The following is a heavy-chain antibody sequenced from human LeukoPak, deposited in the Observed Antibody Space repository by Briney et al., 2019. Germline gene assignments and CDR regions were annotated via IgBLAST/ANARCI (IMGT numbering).Heavy chain of an antibody. V-gene: IGHV3-7*01. CDR3: ARNRGGQQFDC. Sequence: GGSLRVSCAASGFTFSDYWIDWVRQAPGQGLEWVANINTDGSTTNYVESVRGRFTISRDNTRNSLSLQMNNLRDEDTAVYYCARNRGGQQFDCWGQGTLLTVSS. J-gene: IGHJ4*02. D-gene: IGHD3-10*01. CDR1: GFTFSDYW. CDR2: INTDGSTT.